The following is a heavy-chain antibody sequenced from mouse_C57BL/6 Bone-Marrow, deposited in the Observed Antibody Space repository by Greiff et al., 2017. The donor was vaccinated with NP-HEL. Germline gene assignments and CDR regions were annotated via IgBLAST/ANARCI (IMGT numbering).Heavy chain of an antibody. V-gene: IGHV5-9*01. Sequence: EVMLVESGGGLVKPGGSLKLSCAASGFTFSSYTMSWVRQTPEKRLEWVATISGGGGNTYYPDSVKGRFTISRDNAKNTLYLQMSSLRSEDTALYYCARPSSFYYGSSYHYYAMDYWGQGTSVTVSS. J-gene: IGHJ4*01. CDR1: GFTFSSYT. CDR3: ARPSSFYYGSSYHYYAMDY. D-gene: IGHD1-1*01. CDR2: ISGGGGNT.